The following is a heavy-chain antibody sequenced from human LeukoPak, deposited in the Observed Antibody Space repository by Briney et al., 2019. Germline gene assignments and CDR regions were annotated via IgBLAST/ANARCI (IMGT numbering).Heavy chain of an antibody. CDR3: ARVSDYGDYLGSY. J-gene: IGHJ4*02. Sequence: SVKVSCKASGGTFSSYAISWVRQAPGQGLEWMGGIIPIFGTANYAQKFQGRVTITADESTSTAYMELSSLRSEDTAVYYCARVSDYGDYLGSYWGQGILVTVSS. CDR2: IIPIFGTA. CDR1: GGTFSSYA. D-gene: IGHD4-17*01. V-gene: IGHV1-69*13.